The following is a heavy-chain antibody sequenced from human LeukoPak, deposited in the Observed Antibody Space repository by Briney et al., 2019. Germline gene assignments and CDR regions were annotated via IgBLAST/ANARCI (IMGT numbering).Heavy chain of an antibody. Sequence: PGGSLRLSCAASGFTFSNYWMHWVRQAPGKGLVWVSRINTDGTSTSYADSVKGRFTISRDTSKNTLYLQMNSLRVEDTAVYYCARGIIDWGQGTLVTVSS. V-gene: IGHV3-74*01. D-gene: IGHD2/OR15-2a*01. CDR2: INTDGTST. J-gene: IGHJ4*02. CDR1: GFTFSNYW. CDR3: ARGIID.